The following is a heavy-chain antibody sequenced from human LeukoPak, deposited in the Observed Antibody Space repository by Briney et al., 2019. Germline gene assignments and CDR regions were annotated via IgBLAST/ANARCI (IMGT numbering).Heavy chain of an antibody. D-gene: IGHD1-26*01. J-gene: IGHJ4*02. V-gene: IGHV3-73*01. CDR2: IRSKANSYAT. CDR1: GFTFSGSA. Sequence: PGGSLRLSCAAPGFTFSGSAMHWVRQASGKGLEGVGRIRSKANSYATAYAASVKGSFTISRHYSKNTAYLQMNSLKTEDTAVYYCTRHQWELHRDYFDYWGQGTLVTVSS. CDR3: TRHQWELHRDYFDY.